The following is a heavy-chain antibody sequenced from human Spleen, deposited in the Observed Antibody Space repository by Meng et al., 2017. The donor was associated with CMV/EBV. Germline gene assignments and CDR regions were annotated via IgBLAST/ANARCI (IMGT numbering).Heavy chain of an antibody. CDR3: ARDRIGYYDILTGDSDLYGMDV. D-gene: IGHD3-9*01. CDR2: IYYRGNT. CDR1: GDSISSSRHH. Sequence: GSLRLSCTVSGDSISSSRHHWGCIRQPPGKGLECIGSIYYRGNTYDNPSLKSRVTISVDKSKNQFSLKLTSVTAADTAVYYCARDRIGYYDILTGDSDLYGMDVWGQGTTVTVSS. V-gene: IGHV4-39*07. J-gene: IGHJ6*02.